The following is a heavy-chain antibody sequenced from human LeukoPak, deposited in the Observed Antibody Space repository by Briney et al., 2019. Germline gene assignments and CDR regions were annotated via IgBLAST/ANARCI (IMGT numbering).Heavy chain of an antibody. CDR2: IYHSGST. CDR3: ARGKVAGYPTMAFDI. CDR1: GYSISSGYY. Sequence: ASETLSLTCTVSGYSISSGYYWGWIRQPPGKGLEGIGSIYHSGSTYYNPSLKSRVTISVDTSKNQFSLKLSSVTAADTAVYYCARGKVAGYPTMAFDIWGQGTMVTVSS. V-gene: IGHV4-38-2*02. D-gene: IGHD5-12*01. J-gene: IGHJ3*02.